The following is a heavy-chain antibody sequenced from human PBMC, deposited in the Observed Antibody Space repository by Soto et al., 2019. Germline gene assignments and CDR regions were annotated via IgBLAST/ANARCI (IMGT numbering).Heavy chain of an antibody. D-gene: IGHD4-17*01. Sequence: SETLSLTCTVSGGSISSGDYYWSWIRQHPGKGLEWIGYIYYSGSTYYNPSLKSRVTISVDTSKNQFSLKLSSVTAADTAVYYCARAYGDYAPFDYWGQGTLVTVSS. V-gene: IGHV4-30-4*01. CDR2: IYYSGST. CDR3: ARAYGDYAPFDY. J-gene: IGHJ4*02. CDR1: GGSISSGDYY.